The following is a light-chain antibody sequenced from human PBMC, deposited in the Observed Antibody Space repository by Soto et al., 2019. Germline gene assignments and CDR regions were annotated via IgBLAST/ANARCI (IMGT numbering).Light chain of an antibody. CDR3: QQYNVYSPT. V-gene: IGKV1-5*03. CDR2: MAY. CDR1: QSISSW. J-gene: IGKJ1*01. Sequence: DIQMTQSPSTLSASVGDRVTITCRASQSISSWLAWYQQKPGKAPNLLIYMAYTLESGVPSRFSGSGSGTEFTITISSLQPDDFATYYCQQYNVYSPTFGQGTKVEI.